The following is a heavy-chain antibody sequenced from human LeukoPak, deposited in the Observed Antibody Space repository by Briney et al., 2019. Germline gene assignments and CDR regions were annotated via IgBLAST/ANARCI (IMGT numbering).Heavy chain of an antibody. CDR3: VRSIVVVPDAIDYYGMDV. V-gene: IGHV3-23*01. D-gene: IGHD2-2*01. Sequence: AGGSLRLSCTGSGFNFSYYAMSWVRQFPGKGLESVAAISGSGGSKYYIDSVKGRFTSSRDNAKNSLYLQMNSLRVEDTAVYYCVRSIVVVPDAIDYYGMDVWGQGTTVTVSS. J-gene: IGHJ6*02. CDR2: ISGSGGSK. CDR1: GFNFSYYA.